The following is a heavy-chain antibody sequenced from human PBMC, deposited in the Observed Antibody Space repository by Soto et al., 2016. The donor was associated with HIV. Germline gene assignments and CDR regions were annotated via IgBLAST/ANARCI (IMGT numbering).Heavy chain of an antibody. V-gene: IGHV4-39*01. CDR2: MYYSGST. D-gene: IGHD5-18*01. Sequence: QLQLQESGPGLVKPSETLSLTCTVSGDSITSSDYYWGWIRQPPGKGLEWIGSMYYSGSTYYKPSLKSRVTIFVDTSKNLLSLKLNSVTAANTAMYFCARQVRSGGIQSWLRYYYIGRLGDKGDHGSPSL. CDR3: ARQVRSGGIQSWLRYYYIGR. CDR1: GDSITSSDYY. J-gene: IGHJ6*03.